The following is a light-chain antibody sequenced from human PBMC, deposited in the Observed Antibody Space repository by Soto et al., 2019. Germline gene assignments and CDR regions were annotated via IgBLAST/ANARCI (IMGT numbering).Light chain of an antibody. CDR1: QDVNIY. CDR3: QNYDSVPRT. CDR2: GAS. V-gene: IGKV1-27*01. J-gene: IGKJ1*01. Sequence: DIQLTQSPSSLSASVGDRITITCRASQDVNIYLAWYQQKPGKVPELLIYGASILHSGVPSRFSGRGSGTDFTLTIAGLQREDFATYSCQNYDSVPRTFGHGTKLEI.